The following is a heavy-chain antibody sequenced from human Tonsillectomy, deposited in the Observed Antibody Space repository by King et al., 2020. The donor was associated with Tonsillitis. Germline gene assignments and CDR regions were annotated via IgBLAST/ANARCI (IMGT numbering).Heavy chain of an antibody. J-gene: IGHJ4*01. CDR3: ARASGQYCTNVVCYTGRLVSPLDY. CDR1: GYTFTNYA. D-gene: IGHD2-8*01. Sequence: QLVQSGAEVKKPGASVKVSCKASGYTFTNYAINWVRQAPGQRPEWMGWINVDTGNTKYSEKFQGRVAITRDTSASTVYIDLSSLRSGDTAVYYCARASGQYCTNVVCYTGRLVSPLDYWGQGSLVTVSS. CDR2: INVDTGNT. V-gene: IGHV1-3*01.